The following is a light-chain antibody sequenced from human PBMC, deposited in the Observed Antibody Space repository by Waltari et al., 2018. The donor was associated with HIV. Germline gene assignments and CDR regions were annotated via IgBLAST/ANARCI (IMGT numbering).Light chain of an antibody. CDR2: RAS. CDR3: QQYNSYSWT. CDR1: QNINAW. V-gene: IGKV1-5*03. Sequence: DIQMTQSPSTLSASVGDIVTITCRASQNINAWLAWYQQKPGKAPNLLIYRASALERGVPSRFSGSGSGTEFTLTISSLQPDDFATYYCQQYNSYSWTFGQGTKVEIK. J-gene: IGKJ1*01.